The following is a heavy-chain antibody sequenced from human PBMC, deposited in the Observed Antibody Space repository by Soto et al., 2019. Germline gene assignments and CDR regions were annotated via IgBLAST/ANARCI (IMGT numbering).Heavy chain of an antibody. V-gene: IGHV1-2*02. Sequence: ASVKVSCKASGYTFTGYYMHWVRQAPGQGLEWMGWINPNSGGSNYAQKFQGRVTMTRDTSISAAYMELSRLRSDDTAVYYCARDDSAARPLWYFDLWGRGTLVTVYS. D-gene: IGHD6-6*01. J-gene: IGHJ2*01. CDR2: INPNSGGS. CDR3: ARDDSAARPLWYFDL. CDR1: GYTFTGYY.